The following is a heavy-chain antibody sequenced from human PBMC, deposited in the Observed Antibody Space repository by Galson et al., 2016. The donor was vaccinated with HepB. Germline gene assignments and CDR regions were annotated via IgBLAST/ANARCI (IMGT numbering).Heavy chain of an antibody. V-gene: IGHV4-31*03. CDR3: AASYFDSSGYAEGFDY. CDR2: ILYSGGT. Sequence: TLSLTCTVSGDSISNGGYYWSWIRQHPGKGLEWIGYILYSGGTYFNPSLESRVTMSVDTSKNQFSLQLNSVTPEDTAVYYCAASYFDSSGYAEGFDYWGQGTLVTVSS. J-gene: IGHJ4*02. D-gene: IGHD3-22*01. CDR1: GDSISNGGYY.